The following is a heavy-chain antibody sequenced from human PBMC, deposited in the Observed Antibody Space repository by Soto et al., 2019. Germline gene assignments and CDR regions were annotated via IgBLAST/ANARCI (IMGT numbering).Heavy chain of an antibody. CDR3: ARGIVRTNTFDY. V-gene: IGHV4-61*01. Sequence: QVQLQESGPGLVKPSETLSLTCTVSGGSVSSGSYYWSWIRQPPGKGLEWIGYIYYSGSTNYNPSLKSRVTISVDTSKNQFALKLSSVTAADTAVYYCARGIVRTNTFDYWGQGTLVTVSS. CDR2: IYYSGST. D-gene: IGHD2-8*01. CDR1: GGSVSSGSYY. J-gene: IGHJ4*02.